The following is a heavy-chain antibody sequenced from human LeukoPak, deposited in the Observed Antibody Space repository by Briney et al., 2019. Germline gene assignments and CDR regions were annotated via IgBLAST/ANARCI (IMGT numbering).Heavy chain of an antibody. CDR2: MNSGSSII. CDR1: GFTFRSYS. D-gene: IGHD3-10*01. Sequence: GGSLRLSCVASGFTFRSYSMNWVRQAPGKGLEWVSYMNSGSSIIYYAVSVKGRFTISRDNAKNSLYLQMNSLRDEDTAVYYCARDRYYGSGDYQSAGGCFDYWGQGALVTVSS. J-gene: IGHJ4*02. V-gene: IGHV3-48*02. CDR3: ARDRYYGSGDYQSAGGCFDY.